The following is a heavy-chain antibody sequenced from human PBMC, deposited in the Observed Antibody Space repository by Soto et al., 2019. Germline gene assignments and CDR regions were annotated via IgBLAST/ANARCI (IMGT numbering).Heavy chain of an antibody. Sequence: ASVKVSCKASGYTFTSYGISWVRQAPGQGLEWRGFSSADNGNTNYAQKLQGRVTMTTDTSTSTAYMELRSLRSDDTAVYYCASDLLRYFDWLPPTQSYYGMDXWGQVTPFTVS. CDR2: SSADNGNT. D-gene: IGHD3-9*01. V-gene: IGHV1-18*01. CDR1: GYTFTSYG. J-gene: IGHJ6*02. CDR3: ASDLLRYFDWLPPTQSYYGMDX.